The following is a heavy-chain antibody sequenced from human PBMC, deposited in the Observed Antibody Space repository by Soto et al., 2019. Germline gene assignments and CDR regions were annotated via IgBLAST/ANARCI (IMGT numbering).Heavy chain of an antibody. V-gene: IGHV3-30-3*01. Sequence: PGGSLRLSCAASGFTFSNFPMHWVRQAPGKGLEWVAVISYGGINNYYADSVKGRFTISRDDSKNTVYLQMNGLRPEDTAVYFCARTTVVSGTPDFDYWGQGTLVPSPQ. CDR2: ISYGGINN. D-gene: IGHD4-4*01. J-gene: IGHJ4*02. CDR1: GFTFSNFP. CDR3: ARTTVVSGTPDFDY.